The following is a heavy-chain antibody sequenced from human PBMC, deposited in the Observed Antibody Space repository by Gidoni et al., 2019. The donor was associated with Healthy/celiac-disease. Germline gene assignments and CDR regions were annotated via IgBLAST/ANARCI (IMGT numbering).Heavy chain of an antibody. CDR1: GFTFSGSA. CDR2: IRSKANSYAT. V-gene: IGHV3-73*01. D-gene: IGHD2-2*01. Sequence: EVQLVESGGGLVQPGGSLKLSCAASGFTFSGSAMHWVRQASGKGLEWVGRIRSKANSYATAYAAAVKGRFTISRDDSKNTAYLQMNSLKTEDTAVYYCTRQRIVVVPAAIDYYGMDVWGQGTTVTVSS. CDR3: TRQRIVVVPAAIDYYGMDV. J-gene: IGHJ6*02.